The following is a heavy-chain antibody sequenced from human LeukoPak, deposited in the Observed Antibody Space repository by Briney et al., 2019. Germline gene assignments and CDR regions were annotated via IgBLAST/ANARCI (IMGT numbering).Heavy chain of an antibody. V-gene: IGHV3-30*04. CDR3: ARDGDTAIRGVNFDY. CDR1: GFTFRTYA. Sequence: PGGSLRLSCAASGFTFRTYAIHWVRQPPGKGLEWVAVMSYDGKDKFYTDSVKGRFTISRDNSKNTMYLQMNNLRVEDTAVYYCARDGDTAIRGVNFDYWGQGTLVTVSP. D-gene: IGHD3-10*01. CDR2: MSYDGKDK. J-gene: IGHJ4*02.